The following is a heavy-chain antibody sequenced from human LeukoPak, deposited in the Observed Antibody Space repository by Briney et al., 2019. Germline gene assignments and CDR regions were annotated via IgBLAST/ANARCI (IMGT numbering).Heavy chain of an antibody. CDR2: ISGSGGST. D-gene: IGHD3-22*01. V-gene: IGHV3-23*01. CDR1: GFTFSSYG. Sequence: GGSLRLSCAASGFTFSSYGMSWVRQAPGKGLEWVSAISGSGGSTYYADSVMGRFTISRDNSKNTLYLQMNSLRVEDTAVYYCARGVYYYDTSGGAFDIWGQGTMVTVSS. J-gene: IGHJ3*02. CDR3: ARGVYYYDTSGGAFDI.